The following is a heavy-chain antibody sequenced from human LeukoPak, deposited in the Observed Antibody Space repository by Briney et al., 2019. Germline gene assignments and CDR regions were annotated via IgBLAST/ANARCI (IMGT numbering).Heavy chain of an antibody. CDR2: IYYSGST. CDR1: GGSISSGDYY. CDR3: ARHDIVVVVAANAFDI. D-gene: IGHD2-15*01. V-gene: IGHV4-39*01. J-gene: IGHJ3*02. Sequence: SQTLSLTCTVSGGSISSGDYYWSWIRQPPGKGLEWIGSIYYSGSTYYNPSLKSRVTISVDTSKNQFSLKLSSVTAADTAVYYCARHDIVVVVAANAFDIWGQGTMVTVSS.